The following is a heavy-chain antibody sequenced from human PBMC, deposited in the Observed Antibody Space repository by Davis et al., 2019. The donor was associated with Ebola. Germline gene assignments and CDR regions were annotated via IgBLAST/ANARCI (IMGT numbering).Heavy chain of an antibody. V-gene: IGHV1-18*01. CDR2: ISAYNGNT. CDR3: ARDPMGYSSGWYTENWFDP. CDR1: GYTFTSYG. Sequence: ASVKVSCKASGYTFTSYGISWVRQAPGQGLEWMGWISAYNGNTNYAQKLQGRVTMTTDTSTSTAYMELRSLRSDDTAVYYCARDPMGYSSGWYTENWFDPWGQGTLVTVSS. J-gene: IGHJ5*02. D-gene: IGHD6-19*01.